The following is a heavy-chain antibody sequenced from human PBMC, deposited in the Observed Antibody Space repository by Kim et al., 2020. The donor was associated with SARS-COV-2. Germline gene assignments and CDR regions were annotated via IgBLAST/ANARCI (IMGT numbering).Heavy chain of an antibody. D-gene: IGHD6-13*01. Sequence: GESLKISCKGSGYSFTSYWIGWVRQMPGKGLEWMGIIYPGDSDTRYSPSFQGQVTISADKSISTAYLQWSSLKASDTAMYYCASKSSSWYASHYGMDVWGQGTTVTVSS. CDR1: GYSFTSYW. V-gene: IGHV5-51*01. CDR3: ASKSSSWYASHYGMDV. J-gene: IGHJ6*02. CDR2: IYPGDSDT.